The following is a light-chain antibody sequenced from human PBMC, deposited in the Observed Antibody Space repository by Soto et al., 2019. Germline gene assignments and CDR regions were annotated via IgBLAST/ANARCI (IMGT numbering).Light chain of an antibody. Sequence: ETVMTQSPATLSVSPGERATLSCGASQSVSTNLAWYQQKPGQVPRLLIYGASTWASDIPARFSGSGSGTVFALTISSLQPEDFAVYSCQQYNGWPLTFGGGTKVEIE. V-gene: IGKV3-15*01. J-gene: IGKJ4*01. CDR2: GAS. CDR1: QSVSTN. CDR3: QQYNGWPLT.